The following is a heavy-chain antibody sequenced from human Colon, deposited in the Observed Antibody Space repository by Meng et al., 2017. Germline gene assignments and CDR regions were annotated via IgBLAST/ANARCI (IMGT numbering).Heavy chain of an antibody. D-gene: IGHD6-13*01. CDR2: ISDDESDK. CDR3: VRNKYRSTFRNYYYYGMDV. CDR1: GFTFSAYA. V-gene: IGHV3-30*04. Sequence: GESLKISCAASGFTFSAYAMHWVRQAPGKGLERVAVISDDESDKSYADSVKGRLTISRDDSKTTLYLQLNSLRPEDTSVYYCVRNKYRSTFRNYYYYGMDVWGQGTTVTVSS. J-gene: IGHJ6*02.